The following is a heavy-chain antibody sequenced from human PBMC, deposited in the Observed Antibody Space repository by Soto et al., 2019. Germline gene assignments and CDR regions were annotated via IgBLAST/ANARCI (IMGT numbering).Heavy chain of an antibody. D-gene: IGHD5-12*01. V-gene: IGHV1-69*12. CDR3: ARGGPDGYKSSIYYYYGMDV. Sequence: QVQLVQSGAEVKKPGSSVKVSCKASGGTFSSYAISWVRQAPGQGLEWMGGVIPIFGTATYAQKFQGGVTITADESTSTAYMELSSLRSEDTAVYYCARGGPDGYKSSIYYYYGMDVWGQGTTVTVSS. CDR1: GGTFSSYA. CDR2: VIPIFGTA. J-gene: IGHJ6*02.